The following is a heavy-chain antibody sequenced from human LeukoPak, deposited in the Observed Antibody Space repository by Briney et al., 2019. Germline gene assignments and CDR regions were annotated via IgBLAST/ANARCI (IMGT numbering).Heavy chain of an antibody. V-gene: IGHV1-18*01. Sequence: GSSVKVSCKASGGTFSSYAISWVRQAPGQGLEWMGWISAYNGNTNYAQKLQGRVTMTTDTSTSTAYMELRSLRSDDTAVYYCAIHTRGYSYGYNWFDPWGQGTLVTVSS. D-gene: IGHD5-18*01. CDR3: AIHTRGYSYGYNWFDP. J-gene: IGHJ5*02. CDR2: ISAYNGNT. CDR1: GGTFSSYA.